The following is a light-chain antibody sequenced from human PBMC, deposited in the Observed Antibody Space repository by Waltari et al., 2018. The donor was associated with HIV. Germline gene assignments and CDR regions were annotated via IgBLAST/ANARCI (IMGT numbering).Light chain of an antibody. CDR3: CSYAASRSVV. Sequence: QSALAQPASVSDSPGQSITISCTGTSSDVGNYKLVPWYQQHPGKVPKLIIYEVTKRPSGVSNRFSGSKSGNTASLTISGLQAEDEADYYCCSYAASRSVVFGGGTKLTVL. J-gene: IGLJ2*01. CDR2: EVT. CDR1: SSDVGNYKL. V-gene: IGLV2-23*02.